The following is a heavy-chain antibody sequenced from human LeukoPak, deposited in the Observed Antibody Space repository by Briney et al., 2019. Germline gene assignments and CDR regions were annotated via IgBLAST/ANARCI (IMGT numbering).Heavy chain of an antibody. Sequence: ASVKVSCKASGYIFSSYYMHWVRQAPGQGLEWMGILNPNGDSTIYARKFQGRLTMTTDTSTSTAYLELSSLSFDDTAMYYCARGPEYSYGYAFDYWGQGTLVTVSS. J-gene: IGHJ4*02. CDR2: LNPNGDST. CDR1: GYIFSSYY. V-gene: IGHV1-46*01. D-gene: IGHD5-18*01. CDR3: ARGPEYSYGYAFDY.